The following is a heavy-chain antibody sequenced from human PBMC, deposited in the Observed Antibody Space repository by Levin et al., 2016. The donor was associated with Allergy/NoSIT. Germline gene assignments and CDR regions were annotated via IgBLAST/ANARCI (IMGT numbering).Heavy chain of an antibody. V-gene: IGHV3-48*02. Sequence: GGSLRLSCAASGFAFSTNSMNWVRQAPGKGLEWIAHISGSSQTIYYVDSMKGRFTVSRDNAEKSLFLQVSSLREEDTAVYYCARGLVDRLDDWGQGTLVIVSS. CDR2: ISGSSQTI. CDR3: ARGLVDRLDD. J-gene: IGHJ4*02. CDR1: GFAFSTNS. D-gene: IGHD6-19*01.